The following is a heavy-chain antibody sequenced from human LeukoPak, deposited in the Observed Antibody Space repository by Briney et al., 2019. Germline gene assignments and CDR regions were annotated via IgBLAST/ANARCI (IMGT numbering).Heavy chain of an antibody. CDR2: IYYSGST. Sequence: SDTLSLTCAVSGYSISSSNWWGWIRQPPGKGLEWIGYIYYSGSTYYNPSLKSRVTMSVDTSKNQFSLKLRSVTAVDTAVYYCARTAEDSGTYFDDWGQGTLVTVSS. J-gene: IGHJ4*02. V-gene: IGHV4-28*01. CDR3: ARTAEDSGTYFDD. CDR1: GYSISSSNW. D-gene: IGHD1-1*01.